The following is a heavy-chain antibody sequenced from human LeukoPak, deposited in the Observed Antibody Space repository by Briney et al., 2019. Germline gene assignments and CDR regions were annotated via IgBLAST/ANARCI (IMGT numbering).Heavy chain of an antibody. J-gene: IGHJ4*02. CDR2: TYYRGST. V-gene: IGHV4-59*08. Sequence: SETLSLTCTVSGGSIISYYLNWIRQPPGKGLEWIAYTYYRGSTNYNPSLERRVTISLDTSKNQFSLRLYSVTAADTAVYYCASGQSRGFDYWGQGTLVTVSS. D-gene: IGHD3-10*01. CDR3: ASGQSRGFDY. CDR1: GGSIISYY.